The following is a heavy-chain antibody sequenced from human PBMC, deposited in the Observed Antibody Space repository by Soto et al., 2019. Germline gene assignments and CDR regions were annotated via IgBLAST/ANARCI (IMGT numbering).Heavy chain of an antibody. CDR2: ISGSGGST. J-gene: IGHJ3*02. Sequence: GGSLRLSCAASGFTFSSYAMSWVRQAPGKGLEWVSAISGSGGSTYYADSVKGRFTISRDNSKNTLYLQMNSLRAEDTAVYYCAKDEAVRAEADDAFDIWGQGTMVTVSS. V-gene: IGHV3-23*01. CDR3: AKDEAVRAEADDAFDI. CDR1: GFTFSSYA. D-gene: IGHD6-13*01.